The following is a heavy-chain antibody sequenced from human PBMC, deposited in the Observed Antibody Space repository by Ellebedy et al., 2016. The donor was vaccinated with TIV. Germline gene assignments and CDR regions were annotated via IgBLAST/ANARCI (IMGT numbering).Heavy chain of an antibody. CDR1: GFSFSTYW. Sequence: GGSLRLXCAASGFSFSTYWMHWVRQAPGKGLVWVSRINSDGSGITYADSVKGRATISRDNAKNTVYLQMNSLRAEDTAVYYCARAAYWHFDYWGQGTLVTVSS. D-gene: IGHD2-15*01. CDR2: INSDGSGI. V-gene: IGHV3-74*01. J-gene: IGHJ4*02. CDR3: ARAAYWHFDY.